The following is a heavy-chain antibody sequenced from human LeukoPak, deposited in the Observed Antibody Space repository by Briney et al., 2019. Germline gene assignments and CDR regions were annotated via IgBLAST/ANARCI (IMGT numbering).Heavy chain of an antibody. V-gene: IGHV3-15*01. CDR2: IKSKTDGGTT. J-gene: IGHJ4*02. CDR1: GFTFSNAW. D-gene: IGHD4-17*01. Sequence: GGSLRLSCVVSGFTFSNAWMSWVRQAPGKGLEWVGRIKSKTDGGTTDYAAPVKGRFSISRDDSKNTPYLQMNSLKTEDTAVYYCTNGDPFDYRGQGTLVTVSS. CDR3: TNGDPFDY.